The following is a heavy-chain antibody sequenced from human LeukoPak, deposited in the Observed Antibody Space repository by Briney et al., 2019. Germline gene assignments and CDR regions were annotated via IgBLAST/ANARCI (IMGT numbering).Heavy chain of an antibody. CDR1: GFTFTDHY. J-gene: IGHJ4*02. D-gene: IGHD2-21*02. V-gene: IGHV3-30-3*01. CDR2: ISYHGSDR. CDR3: ARDKSGDYSMDY. Sequence: GGSLRLSCAASGFTFTDHYMDWVRQAPGKGLEWVAVISYHGSDRYYTESVKGRLTISRDDSENTLYLQMDSLRVEDTAVYYCARDKSGDYSMDYWGQGTLVTVSS.